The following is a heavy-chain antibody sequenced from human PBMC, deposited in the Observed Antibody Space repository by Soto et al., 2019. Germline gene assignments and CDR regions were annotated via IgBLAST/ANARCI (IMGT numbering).Heavy chain of an antibody. J-gene: IGHJ4*02. CDR1: GFTFSSYG. D-gene: IGHD6-19*01. Sequence: GGSLRLSCAASGFTFSSYGMHWVRQAPGKGLEWVAVISYDGSNKYYADSVKGRFTISRDNSKNTLYLQMNSLRAEDTAVYYCEKDKDSSGWYRYFDYWGQGTLVTVSS. CDR3: EKDKDSSGWYRYFDY. V-gene: IGHV3-30*18. CDR2: ISYDGSNK.